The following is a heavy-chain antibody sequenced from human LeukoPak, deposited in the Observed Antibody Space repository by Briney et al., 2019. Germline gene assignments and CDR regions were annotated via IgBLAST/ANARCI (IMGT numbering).Heavy chain of an antibody. CDR1: GYTFTTYG. D-gene: IGHD1-14*01. V-gene: IGHV1-18*01. CDR2: ISTYTGNA. J-gene: IGHJ4*02. CDR3: ARVDRMAEIDF. Sequence: ASVKVPCKASGYTFTTYGLSWVRRAPGQGLEWMGWISTYTGNAKYSQKLQDRVTMTTDTSTSTGYMELRGLTSDDTAVYYCARVDRMAEIDFWGRGTLVIVSA.